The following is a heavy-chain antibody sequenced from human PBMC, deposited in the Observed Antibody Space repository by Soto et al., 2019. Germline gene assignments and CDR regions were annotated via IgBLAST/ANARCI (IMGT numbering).Heavy chain of an antibody. D-gene: IGHD5-18*01. CDR1: GDSLKNHY. CDR3: ARHTAAIGHFDP. Sequence: SETLSLTCSVSGDSLKNHYWAWIRHSPGKGLEWIGNIYDSGSTNYSPALKSRVSMSVDTSKNQFSLKLSSVTAADTAVYYCARHTAAIGHFDPWGQGTLVTVSS. V-gene: IGHV4-59*08. J-gene: IGHJ5*02. CDR2: IYDSGST.